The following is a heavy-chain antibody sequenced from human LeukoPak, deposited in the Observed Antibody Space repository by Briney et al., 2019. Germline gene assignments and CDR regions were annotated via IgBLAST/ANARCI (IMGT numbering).Heavy chain of an antibody. CDR2: IIPNSGGT. D-gene: IGHD5-18*01. CDR1: GYTFTGYY. J-gene: IGHJ4*02. Sequence: ASVKVSCKASGYTFTGYYMHWVRQAPGQGLEWMGRIIPNSGGTNYAQKFQGRVTMTRDTSISTAYMELSRLRSDDTAVYYCARYSYASAFDYWGQGTLVTVSS. V-gene: IGHV1-2*06. CDR3: ARYSYASAFDY.